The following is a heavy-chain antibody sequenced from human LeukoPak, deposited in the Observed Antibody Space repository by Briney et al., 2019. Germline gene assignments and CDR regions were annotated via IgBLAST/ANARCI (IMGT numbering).Heavy chain of an antibody. CDR1: GGSIISGGYS. Sequence: SETLSLTCAVSGGSIISGGYSWSWIRQPPGKGLEWIGYIYHSGSTYYNPSLKGRVTISVYRSKNQFSLKLSSVTAADTAVYYCARDRVVGATDAFDIWGQGTMVNVSS. J-gene: IGHJ3*02. CDR2: IYHSGST. CDR3: ARDRVVGATDAFDI. V-gene: IGHV4-30-2*01. D-gene: IGHD1-26*01.